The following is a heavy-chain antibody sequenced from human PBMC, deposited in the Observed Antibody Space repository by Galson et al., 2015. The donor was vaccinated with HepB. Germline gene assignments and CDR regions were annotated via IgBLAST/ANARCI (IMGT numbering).Heavy chain of an antibody. CDR2: INPSGGST. Sequence: SVKVSCKASGYTFTSYYMHWVRQAPGQGLEWMGIINPSGGSTSYAQKFQGRVTMTRDTSTSTVYMELSSLRSEDTAVYYCAREGRITIFGALKWFDYWGQGTLVTVSS. CDR3: AREGRITIFGALKWFDY. CDR1: GYTFTSYY. J-gene: IGHJ5*01. V-gene: IGHV1-46*01. D-gene: IGHD3-3*01.